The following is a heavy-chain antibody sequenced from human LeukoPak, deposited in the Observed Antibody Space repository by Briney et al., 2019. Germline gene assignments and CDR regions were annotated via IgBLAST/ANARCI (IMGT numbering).Heavy chain of an antibody. J-gene: IGHJ3*02. Sequence: RGESLKIFCKSFGYRFTTFWISWVRPMPGEGLGWMGTIDCSDSYTNYSPSFQGHVTISVDKSISTAYLQWSSLKASDTAMYYCARQGGFYDNRGYNDAFDIWGQGTVVTVSS. CDR2: IDCSDSYT. CDR1: GYRFTTFW. D-gene: IGHD3-22*01. CDR3: ARQGGFYDNRGYNDAFDI. V-gene: IGHV5-10-1*01.